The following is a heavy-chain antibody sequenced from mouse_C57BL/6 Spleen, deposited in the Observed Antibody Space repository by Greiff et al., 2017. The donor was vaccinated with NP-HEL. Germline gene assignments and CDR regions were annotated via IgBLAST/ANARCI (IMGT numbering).Heavy chain of an antibody. V-gene: IGHV5-4*01. D-gene: IGHD1-1*01. CDR2: ISDGGSYT. J-gene: IGHJ1*03. CDR3: ARDYGSSYVDWYFDV. Sequence: EVQGVESGGGLVKPGGSLKLSCAASGFTFSSYAMSWVRQTPEKRLEWVATISDGGSYTYYPDNVKGRFTISRDNAKNNLYLQMSHLKSEDTAMYYCARDYGSSYVDWYFDVWGTGTTVTVSS. CDR1: GFTFSSYA.